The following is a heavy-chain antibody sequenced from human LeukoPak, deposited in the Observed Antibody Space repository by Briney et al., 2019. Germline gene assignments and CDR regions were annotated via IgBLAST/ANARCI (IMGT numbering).Heavy chain of an antibody. J-gene: IGHJ4*03. V-gene: IGHV4-34*01. CDR2: IDHFGNT. D-gene: IGHD5-24*01. CDR3: ARGYKTHQTFYTYQFFCY. Sequence: SETLSLTSAVYGGSFSGYYWNCIRQSPVKGLEWIGEIDHFGNTNYNPSLKSRVTILGDTSKNQFSLRLNSVTAADTAVYYCARGYKTHQTFYTYQFFCYWSHLTQVTVSS. CDR1: GGSFSGYY.